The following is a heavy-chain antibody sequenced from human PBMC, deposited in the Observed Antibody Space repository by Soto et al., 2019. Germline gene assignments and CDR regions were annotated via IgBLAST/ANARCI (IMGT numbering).Heavy chain of an antibody. CDR2: IYYRGYT. Sequence: SETLSLTCTVSGGSISSYYWSWIRQPPWKGLEWIGYIYYRGYTNYNPSLKSRVTISVDTSKNQFSLKLSSVTAADTAVYYCATAARRAGNFDCWGQGTLVTVSS. V-gene: IGHV4-59*01. CDR3: ATAARRAGNFDC. CDR1: GGSISSYY. D-gene: IGHD6-6*01. J-gene: IGHJ4*02.